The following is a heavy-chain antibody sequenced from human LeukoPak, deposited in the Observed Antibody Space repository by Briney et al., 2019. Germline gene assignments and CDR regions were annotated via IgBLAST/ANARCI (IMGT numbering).Heavy chain of an antibody. CDR3: ARTASRGPQSAESFHH. CDR2: IWYDGTNK. CDR1: GFTFGDYS. Sequence: GGSLRLSCTASGFTFGDYSMTWVRQAPGKGLGWVAVIWYDGTNKYYADSVKGRFTISRDNSKNTLYLQMNSLRAEDTAVYYCARTASRGPQSAESFHHWGQGTLVTVSS. V-gene: IGHV3-33*01. J-gene: IGHJ1*01.